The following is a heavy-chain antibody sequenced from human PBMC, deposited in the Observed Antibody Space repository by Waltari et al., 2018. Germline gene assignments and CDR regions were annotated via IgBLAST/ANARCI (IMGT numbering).Heavy chain of an antibody. CDR1: GGSISSSSYY. D-gene: IGHD6-6*01. CDR3: ARDGPRSLGDSALPGWFDP. CDR2: IYYSGST. J-gene: IGHJ5*02. Sequence: QLQLQESGPGLVKPSETLSLTCTVSGGSISSSSYYWGWIRPPPGKGLEWIGSIYYSGSTYYNPSLKSRVTISVDTSKNQFSLKLSSVTAADTAVYYCARDGPRSLGDSALPGWFDPWGQGTLVTVSS. V-gene: IGHV4-39*07.